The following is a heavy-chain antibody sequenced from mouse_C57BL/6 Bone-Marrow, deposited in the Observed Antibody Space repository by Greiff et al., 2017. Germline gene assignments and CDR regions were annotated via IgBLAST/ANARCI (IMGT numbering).Heavy chain of an antibody. Sequence: VQLQQSGAELVKPGASVKLSCKASGYTFTSYWMHWVKQRPGQGLEWIGMIHPNSGSTNYNEKFKSKATLTVDKSSSTAYMQLSRLTSEDSAVYYCASPYDGYYWGQGTTLTVSA. CDR2: IHPNSGST. V-gene: IGHV1-64*01. CDR1: GYTFTSYW. J-gene: IGHJ2*01. CDR3: ASPYDGYY. D-gene: IGHD2-3*01.